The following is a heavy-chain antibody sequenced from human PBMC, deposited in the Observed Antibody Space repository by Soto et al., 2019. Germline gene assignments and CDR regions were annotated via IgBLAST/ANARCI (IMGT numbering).Heavy chain of an antibody. Sequence: QVQLQQWGAGLLKPSETLSLTCPVNGGSFSVYYWTWIRQPPGKGLEWIGEVNHGGSTHYNPSLKSRVSISVYTSKKQFSLNLTFVTAADTAVYYCAREWWSGSLIGGSLGGEGTLVTVSS. D-gene: IGHD3-3*01. CDR3: AREWWSGSLIGGSL. CDR1: GGSFSVYY. J-gene: IGHJ4*02. V-gene: IGHV4-34*01. CDR2: VNHGGST.